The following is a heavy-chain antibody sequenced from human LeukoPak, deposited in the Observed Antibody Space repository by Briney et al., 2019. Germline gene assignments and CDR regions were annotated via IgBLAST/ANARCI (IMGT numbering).Heavy chain of an antibody. Sequence: SETLSLTCTVSGGSISTSNYYWGWIRQPPGKGLEWIGNIFYSGSTYYSPSLKSRVTISLDTSRNQFSLKLNSVTAADTAVYYCARDASSSSAAFDYWGQGTLVTVSS. J-gene: IGHJ4*02. CDR3: ARDASSSSAAFDY. D-gene: IGHD6-6*01. CDR2: IFYSGST. V-gene: IGHV4-39*07. CDR1: GGSISTSNYY.